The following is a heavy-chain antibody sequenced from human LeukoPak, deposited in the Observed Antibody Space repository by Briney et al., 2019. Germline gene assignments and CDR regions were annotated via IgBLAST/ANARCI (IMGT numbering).Heavy chain of an antibody. Sequence: SETLSLTCSVSGGSISSYYWTWIRQPPGKGLEWIGYIYYSGDTNYNPSLKSRVTISLDTSKNQFSLKLSSVTAADTAVYYCARSPTYWSEANGYPRGYDYWGQGTLVTVTS. D-gene: IGHD2-8*01. J-gene: IGHJ4*02. CDR3: ARSPTYWSEANGYPRGYDY. CDR2: IYYSGDT. V-gene: IGHV4-59*01. CDR1: GGSISSYY.